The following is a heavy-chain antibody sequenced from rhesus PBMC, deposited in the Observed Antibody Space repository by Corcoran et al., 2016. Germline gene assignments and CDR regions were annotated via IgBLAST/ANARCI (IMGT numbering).Heavy chain of an antibody. CDR3: ARDDSYFDY. CDR2: SSGSGSH. V-gene: IGHV4-165*01. CDR1: GGSFSGYY. D-gene: IGHD3-22*01. J-gene: IGHJ4*01. Sequence: QVQLQESGPGLVKPSETLSLTCAVSGGSFSGYYWGWIRQPPGKGLGGIGYSSGSGSHDYNPSLKSRVTISTDTSKYQFSLKLSSVTAADTAVYYCARDDSYFDYWGQGVLVTVSS.